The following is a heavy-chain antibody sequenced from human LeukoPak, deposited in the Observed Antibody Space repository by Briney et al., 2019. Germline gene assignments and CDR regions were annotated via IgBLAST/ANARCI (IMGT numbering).Heavy chain of an antibody. V-gene: IGHV3-48*03. CDR2: ISSSGSII. CDR3: AKDLSSGSRRAY. CDR1: GFTFSSYE. J-gene: IGHJ4*02. D-gene: IGHD6-19*01. Sequence: GGSLRLSCAASGFTFSSYEMTWVRQAPGKGLEWVSYISSSGSIIYYADSVKGRFTISRDNAKNSLYLQMNSLRAEDTAVYYCAKDLSSGSRRAYWGQGTLVSVSS.